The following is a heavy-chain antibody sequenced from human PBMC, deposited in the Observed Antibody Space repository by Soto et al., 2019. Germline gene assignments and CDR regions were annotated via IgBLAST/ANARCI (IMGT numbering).Heavy chain of an antibody. Sequence: EMQLLESGGGLVQPGGSLRLSCAASGFTMSTYSVTWVRQAPGKGLEWVSGISVTPGITFYADSVKGRFTISRDSCNNAVYLPMNNLGAEDKDMSFYSEWSGYGDLWGQGTLVTVSS. V-gene: IGHV3-23*01. J-gene: IGHJ4*02. CDR1: GFTMSTYS. CDR2: ISVTPGIT. CDR3: SEWSGYGDL. D-gene: IGHD3-3*01.